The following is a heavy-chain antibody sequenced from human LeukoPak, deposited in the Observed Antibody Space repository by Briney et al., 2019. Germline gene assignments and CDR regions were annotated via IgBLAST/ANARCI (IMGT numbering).Heavy chain of an antibody. V-gene: IGHV4-31*03. CDR2: IYYSGRT. Sequence: SQTLSLTCTISGGSISSGGYYWSWIRQHPGKGLECIGHIYYSGRTYYNPSLKSRVTISVATSKNQFSLKLSSVTAADTAVYYCARGLFSGSQNVYYYYGMDVWGQGTTVTVSS. D-gene: IGHD5-12*01. CDR1: GGSISSGGYY. J-gene: IGHJ6*02. CDR3: ARGLFSGSQNVYYYYGMDV.